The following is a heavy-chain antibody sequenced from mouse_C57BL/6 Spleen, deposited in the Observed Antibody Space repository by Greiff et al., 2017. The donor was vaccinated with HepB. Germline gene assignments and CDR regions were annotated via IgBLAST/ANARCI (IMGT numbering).Heavy chain of an antibody. V-gene: IGHV1-7*01. CDR3: AIYSAMDY. Sequence: QVQLKESGAELAKPGASVKLSCKASGYTFTSYWMHWVKQRPGQGLEWIGYINPSSGYTKYNPKFKAKATLTADKSASTAYMQLSSLTYEDSAVYYCAIYSAMDYWGQGTSVTVSS. J-gene: IGHJ4*01. D-gene: IGHD2-1*01. CDR1: GYTFTSYW. CDR2: INPSSGYT.